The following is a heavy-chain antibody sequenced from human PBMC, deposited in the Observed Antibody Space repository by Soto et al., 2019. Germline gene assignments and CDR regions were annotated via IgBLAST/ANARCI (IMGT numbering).Heavy chain of an antibody. J-gene: IGHJ5*02. CDR1: GGSISSGGYY. Sequence: QVQLQESGPGLVKPSQTLSLTCTVSGGSISSGGYYWSWIRQHPGKGLEWIGYIYDSGTTYYSPSLKSRVTISVDASKNQFSLKLSSVTAADTAVYYCARGRFGGAVATIMGFDPWCQGTLLTVSS. CDR3: ARGRFGGAVATIMGFDP. D-gene: IGHD5-12*01. V-gene: IGHV4-31*03. CDR2: IYDSGTT.